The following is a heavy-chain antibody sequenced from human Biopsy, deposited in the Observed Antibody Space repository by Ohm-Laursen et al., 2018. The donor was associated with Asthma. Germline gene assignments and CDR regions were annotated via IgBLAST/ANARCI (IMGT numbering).Heavy chain of an antibody. CDR2: IYKSGQV. Sequence: SETLSLTWTVSGGSISSNFYYWGWIRQPPGKGLEWIGNIYKSGQVYYNLSLKSRVTISVDTSKNQFSLQLRSVTAADTAVYYCARQKLVAAEGPFDVWGQGTMVIVSS. D-gene: IGHD1-26*01. CDR3: ARQKLVAAEGPFDV. CDR1: GGSISSNFYY. J-gene: IGHJ3*01. V-gene: IGHV4-39*01.